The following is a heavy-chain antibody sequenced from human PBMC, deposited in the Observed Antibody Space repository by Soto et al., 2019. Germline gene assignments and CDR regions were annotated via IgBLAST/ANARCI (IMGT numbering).Heavy chain of an antibody. J-gene: IGHJ6*02. CDR2: INHSGST. Sequence: SETLSLTCAVYCGSFSGYYWSWIRQPPGKGLEWIGEINHSGSTNYNPSLKSRATISVDTSKNQFSLKLSSVAAADTAVYYCARGTGAMVDNYSYSYGMDVWGQGTTVTVSS. D-gene: IGHD5-18*01. V-gene: IGHV4-34*01. CDR3: ARGTGAMVDNYSYSYGMDV. CDR1: CGSFSGYY.